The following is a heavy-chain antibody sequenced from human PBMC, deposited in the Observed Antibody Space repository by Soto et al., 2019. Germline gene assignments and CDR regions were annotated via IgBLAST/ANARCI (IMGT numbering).Heavy chain of an antibody. V-gene: IGHV3-30-3*01. J-gene: IGHJ6*02. CDR1: GFTFSSYP. D-gene: IGHD6-13*01. CDR3: ARPCLYSSNPHYYYYGMDV. CDR2: ISYDGTNE. Sequence: VQLVESGGGVVQPGRSLRLSCAACGFTFSSYPMDWVRQAPGKGLEWVAVISYDGTNEHYADSVKGRFTISRDNSKNTLYLQMNSLRAEDTAVYYCARPCLYSSNPHYYYYGMDVWGQGTTVTVSS.